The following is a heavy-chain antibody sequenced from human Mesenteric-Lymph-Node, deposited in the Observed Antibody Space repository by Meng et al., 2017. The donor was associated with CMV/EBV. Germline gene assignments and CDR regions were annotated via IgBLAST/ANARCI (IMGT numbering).Heavy chain of an antibody. Sequence: SCKTSGYRFIAYHIHWVRQVPGKGLEWMGTIDPSGGSTNYIQKFHGRVTMTRDTSTNTVYMELSSLRSDDTAVYYCARGSVGKTDYWGQGTLVTVSS. CDR1: GYRFIAYH. V-gene: IGHV1-46*01. D-gene: IGHD1-26*01. CDR2: IDPSGGST. J-gene: IGHJ4*02. CDR3: ARGSVGKTDY.